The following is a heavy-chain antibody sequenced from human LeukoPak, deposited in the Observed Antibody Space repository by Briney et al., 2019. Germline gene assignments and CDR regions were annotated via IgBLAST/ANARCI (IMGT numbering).Heavy chain of an antibody. CDR1: GFTFDDYT. CDR2: ISWDGGST. J-gene: IGHJ6*03. D-gene: IGHD3-3*01. Sequence: PGGSLRLSCAASGFTFDDYTMHWVRQAPGKGLEWVSLISWDGGSTYYADSVKGRFTISRDNSKNSLYLQMNSLRAEDTAVYYCARIGVLRFLEWLLYYYYMDVWGKGTTVTVSS. CDR3: ARIGVLRFLEWLLYYYYMDV. V-gene: IGHV3-43*01.